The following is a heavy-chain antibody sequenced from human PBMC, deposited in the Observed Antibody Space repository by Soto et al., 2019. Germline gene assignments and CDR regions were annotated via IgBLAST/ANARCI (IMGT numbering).Heavy chain of an antibody. J-gene: IGHJ3*01. Sequence: EVQMLESGGGLVQPGGSLRLSCAASGFTFSSYALTWVRQAPGKGLEWVSSITGSGDYTRYTDSVKGRFTITRDNAKNTLFLQMKSLRADDTAIYYCGKAPNGDYFGAFDFWGQGTMVTVSS. V-gene: IGHV3-23*01. CDR3: GKAPNGDYFGAFDF. CDR2: ITGSGDYT. D-gene: IGHD4-17*01. CDR1: GFTFSSYA.